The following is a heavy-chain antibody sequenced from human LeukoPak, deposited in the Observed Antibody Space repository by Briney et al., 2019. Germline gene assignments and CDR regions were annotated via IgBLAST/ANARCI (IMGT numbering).Heavy chain of an antibody. CDR1: GGSITSSSYN. D-gene: IGHD6-19*01. J-gene: IGHJ5*02. Sequence: NPSETLSLTCIVSGGSITSSSYNWDWIRQPPGKGLEWIGSIHYSGSTYYNPSLKSRVTISADTSKNQLSLKLSSVTAADTAVYYCARGPGYSSGWYWGNWFDPWGQGTLVTVSS. CDR2: IHYSGST. CDR3: ARGPGYSSGWYWGNWFDP. V-gene: IGHV4-39*01.